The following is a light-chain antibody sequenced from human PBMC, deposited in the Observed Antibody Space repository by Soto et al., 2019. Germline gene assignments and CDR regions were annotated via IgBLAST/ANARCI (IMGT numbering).Light chain of an antibody. V-gene: IGKV3-20*01. CDR2: AAS. CDR3: QLYGGSHMFS. CDR1: QSISSSY. Sequence: EIGLTQSPGTLSLSPGEGGTLSCRASQSISSSYLAWYQQKPGQSPRLLIYAASSRATGIPDRFSGSGSGADFTVGISRLEPEDFAVYYCQLYGGSHMFSFGQGTKLEIK. J-gene: IGKJ2*01.